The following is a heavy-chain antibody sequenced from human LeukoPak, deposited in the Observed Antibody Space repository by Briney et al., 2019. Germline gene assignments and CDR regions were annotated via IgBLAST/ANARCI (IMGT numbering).Heavy chain of an antibody. CDR2: ISSSGSTI. CDR1: GFTFSSYA. J-gene: IGHJ4*02. D-gene: IGHD2-2*03. CDR3: ASGYCSSTSCYS. V-gene: IGHV3-48*04. Sequence: GGSLRLSCAASGFTFSSYAMSWVRQAPGKGLEWVSYISSSGSTIYYADSVKGRFTISRDNAKNSLYLRMNSLRAEDTAVYYCASGYCSSTSCYSWGQGTLVTVSS.